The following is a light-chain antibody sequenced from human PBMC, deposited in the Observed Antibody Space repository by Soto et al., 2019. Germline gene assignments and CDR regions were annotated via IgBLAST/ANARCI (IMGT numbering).Light chain of an antibody. CDR1: QGLVFSDGNTY. CDR3: MQGAHWPMYT. J-gene: IGKJ2*01. V-gene: IGKV2-30*01. CDR2: RVS. Sequence: DVVMTQSPLSLPVTLGQPASISCRSSQGLVFSDGNTYLSWFQQRPGQSPRRLIYRVSNRDSGVPDRFSGSGSGADFTLKISRVEAEDVGIYYCMQGAHWPMYTFGQGTKLEIK.